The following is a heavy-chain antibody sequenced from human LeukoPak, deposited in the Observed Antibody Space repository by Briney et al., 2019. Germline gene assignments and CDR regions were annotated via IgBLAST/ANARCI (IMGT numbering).Heavy chain of an antibody. Sequence: PSETLSLTCAVSGGSISSGGYSWSWIRQPPGKGLEWIGYIYHSGSTYYNPSLKSRVTISVDRSKNQFSLKLSSVTAADTAVYYCARAHIVATNFDYWDQGALVTVSS. D-gene: IGHD5-12*01. CDR1: GGSISSGGYS. V-gene: IGHV4-30-2*01. CDR3: ARAHIVATNFDY. CDR2: IYHSGST. J-gene: IGHJ4*02.